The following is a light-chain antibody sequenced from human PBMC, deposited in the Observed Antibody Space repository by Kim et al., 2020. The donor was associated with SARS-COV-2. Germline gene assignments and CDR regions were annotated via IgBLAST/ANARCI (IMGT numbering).Light chain of an antibody. J-gene: IGLJ3*02. Sequence: KTVTISCNRSSGSSASYYVQWYQQRPGSAPTTVIYEDNQRPSGVPDRFSGSIDSSSNSASLTISGLKTEDEADYYCQSYDSSNLWVFGGGTQLTVL. V-gene: IGLV6-57*03. CDR2: EDN. CDR1: SGSSASYY. CDR3: QSYDSSNLWV.